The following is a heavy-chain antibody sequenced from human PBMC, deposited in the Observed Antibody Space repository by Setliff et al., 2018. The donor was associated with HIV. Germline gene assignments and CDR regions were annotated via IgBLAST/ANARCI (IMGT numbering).Heavy chain of an antibody. CDR2: INVGNGNT. D-gene: IGHD1-7*01. CDR3: ARYSNWNFEEHFDY. V-gene: IGHV1-18*01. Sequence: ASVKVSCKASGYTFLNYGISWVRQTPGRGLEWMAWINVGNGNTKTARKFQGRVALTTDTSTSTAHMELRNLRSDDTAVYYCARYSNWNFEEHFDYWGQGTLVTVSS. J-gene: IGHJ4*02. CDR1: GYTFLNYG.